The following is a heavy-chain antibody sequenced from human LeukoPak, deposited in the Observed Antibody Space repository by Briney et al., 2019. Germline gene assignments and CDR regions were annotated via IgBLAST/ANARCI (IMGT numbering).Heavy chain of an antibody. CDR1: GYTFTRFY. Sequence: GASVKVSCKASGYTFTRFYLYWLRQAPGQGLECMGTINPNGNTPRYAQKFQGRVTMTKDTSTSTIYLELTSLRSEDTAVYYCARDSDILNGYYISAYWGQGTLVTVSS. V-gene: IGHV1-46*01. D-gene: IGHD3-9*01. J-gene: IGHJ4*02. CDR2: INPNGNTP. CDR3: ARDSDILNGYYISAY.